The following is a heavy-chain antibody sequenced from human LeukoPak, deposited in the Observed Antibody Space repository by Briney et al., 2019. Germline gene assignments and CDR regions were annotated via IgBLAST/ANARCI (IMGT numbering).Heavy chain of an antibody. CDR2: IYYSGST. D-gene: IGHD3-16*01. CDR1: GGSISSYY. J-gene: IGHJ6*02. CDR3: ARGLGANYYYYGMDV. V-gene: IGHV4-59*01. Sequence: SETLSLTRTVSGGSISSYYWSWIRQPPGKGLEWIGYIYYSGSTNYNPSLKSRVTISVDTSKNQFSLKLSSVTAADTAVYYCARGLGANYYYYGMDVWGQGTTVTVSS.